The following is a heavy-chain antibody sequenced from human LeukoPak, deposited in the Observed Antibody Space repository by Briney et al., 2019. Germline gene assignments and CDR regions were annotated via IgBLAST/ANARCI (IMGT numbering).Heavy chain of an antibody. Sequence: SVKVSCKASGGTFSSYAISWVRQAPGQGLEWMGGIIPIFGTANYAQKFQGRVTMTRDMSTSTVYMELSSLRSEDTAVYYCARFLGGPDAFDIWGQGTMVTVSS. J-gene: IGHJ3*02. CDR3: ARFLGGPDAFDI. D-gene: IGHD1-26*01. V-gene: IGHV1-69*05. CDR1: GGTFSSYA. CDR2: IIPIFGTA.